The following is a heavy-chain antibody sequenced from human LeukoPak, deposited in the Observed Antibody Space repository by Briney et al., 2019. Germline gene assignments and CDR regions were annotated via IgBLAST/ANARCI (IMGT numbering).Heavy chain of an antibody. CDR1: GFTFSSYA. V-gene: IGHV3-23*01. D-gene: IGHD2-2*01. CDR3: AKGYIVVVPAASLTYNWFDP. CDR2: ISGSGGST. J-gene: IGHJ5*02. Sequence: PGGSLRLSCAASGFTFSSYAMSWVRQAPGKGLEWVSAISGSGGSTYYADSVKGRFTISRDNSKNTLYLQMNSLRAEGTAVYYCAKGYIVVVPAASLTYNWFDPWGQGTLVTVSS.